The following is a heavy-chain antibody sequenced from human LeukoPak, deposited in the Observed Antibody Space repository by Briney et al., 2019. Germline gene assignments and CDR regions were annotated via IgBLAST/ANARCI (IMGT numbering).Heavy chain of an antibody. CDR3: ARDRRWRRDSKTPYYYYGMDV. CDR1: GFTFSDYG. V-gene: IGHV3-30*06. Sequence: GGSLRLSCAASGFTFSDYGIHWVRLAPGKGLEWVGVTSSDGSNKFYADSVKGRFTVSRDNSKNTLYLQMNSLRADDTAVYYCARDRRWRRDSKTPYYYYGMDVWGQGTTVTVS. J-gene: IGHJ6*02. CDR2: TSSDGSNK. D-gene: IGHD5-24*01.